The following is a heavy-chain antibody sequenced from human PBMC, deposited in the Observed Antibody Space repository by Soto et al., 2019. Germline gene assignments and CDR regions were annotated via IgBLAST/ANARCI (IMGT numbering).Heavy chain of an antibody. V-gene: IGHV4-39*01. CDR2: IYYSGST. CDR3: ARRRSGTYERATDY. D-gene: IGHD1-26*01. CDR1: GGSISSSSYY. J-gene: IGHJ4*02. Sequence: QLQLQESGPGLVKPSETLSLTCTVSGGSISSSSYYWGWIRQPPGKGLEWIGSIYYSGSTYYNPSLKSRVTISVDTSKNQCSLKLSTVTGADTAVYSCARRRSGTYERATDYWGQGTLVTVSS.